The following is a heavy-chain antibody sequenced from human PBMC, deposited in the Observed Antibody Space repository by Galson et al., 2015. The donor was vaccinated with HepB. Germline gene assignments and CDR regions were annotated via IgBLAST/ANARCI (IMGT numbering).Heavy chain of an antibody. CDR3: AGARRGELLLGAFDI. Sequence: SVKVSCKASGGTFSSYAISWVRQAPGQGLEWMGGIIPILGIANYAQKFQGRVTITADKSTSTAYMELSSLRSEDTAVYYCAGARRGELLLGAFDIWGQGTMVTVSS. CDR1: GGTFSSYA. V-gene: IGHV1-69*10. CDR2: IIPILGIA. J-gene: IGHJ3*02. D-gene: IGHD1-26*01.